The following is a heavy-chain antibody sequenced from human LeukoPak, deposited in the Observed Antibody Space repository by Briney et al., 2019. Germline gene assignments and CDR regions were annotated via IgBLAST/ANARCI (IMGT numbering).Heavy chain of an antibody. D-gene: IGHD4/OR15-4a*01. J-gene: IGHJ4*02. CDR2: IYSGTT. V-gene: IGHV3-53*01. Sequence: PGGSLRLSCTVSGFSVSDNSMNWVRQAPGKGLEWVSFIYSGTTHYSDSVKGRFTISRDNSKNTLYLQMNSLRAEDTAVYYCARRAGAYSHPYDYWGQGTLVTVSS. CDR1: GFSVSDNS. CDR3: ARRAGAYSHPYDY.